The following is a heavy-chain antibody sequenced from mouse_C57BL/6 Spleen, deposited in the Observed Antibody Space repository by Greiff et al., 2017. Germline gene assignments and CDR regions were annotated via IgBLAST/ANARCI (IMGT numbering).Heavy chain of an antibody. CDR3: ARDLWDYVAWFAY. D-gene: IGHD2-4*01. Sequence: EVKVVESGGGLVKPGGSLKLSCAASGFTFSDYGMHWVRQAPEKGLEWVAYISSGSSTIYYADTVKGRFTISRDNAKNTLFLQMTNLRSEDTAMYYCARDLWDYVAWFAYWGQGTLVTVSA. V-gene: IGHV5-17*01. CDR1: GFTFSDYG. CDR2: ISSGSSTI. J-gene: IGHJ3*01.